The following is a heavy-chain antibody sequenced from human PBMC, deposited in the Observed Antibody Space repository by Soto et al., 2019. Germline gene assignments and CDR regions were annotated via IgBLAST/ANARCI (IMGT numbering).Heavy chain of an antibody. Sequence: PSETLSLTCAVSGGSISSGGYSWSWIRQPPGKGLEWIGYIYHSGSTYYNPSLKSRVTIPVDRSKNQFSLKLSSVTAADTAVYYCASTPMTTVTTSACYFDYWGQGTLVTVSS. CDR1: GGSISSGGYS. CDR2: IYHSGST. J-gene: IGHJ4*02. CDR3: ASTPMTTVTTSACYFDY. V-gene: IGHV4-30-2*01. D-gene: IGHD4-17*01.